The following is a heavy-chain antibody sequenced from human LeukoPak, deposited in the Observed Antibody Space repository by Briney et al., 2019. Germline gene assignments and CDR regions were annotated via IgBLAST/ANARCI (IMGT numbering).Heavy chain of an antibody. Sequence: PGGSLRLSCAASGFTVSSNYMSWDRQAPGKGLEWVSVIYSGGSTYYADSVKGRFTISRDNSKNTLYLQMNSLGAEDTAVYYCARFGGAVAGYFDYWGQGTLVTVSS. CDR2: IYSGGST. J-gene: IGHJ4*02. CDR3: ARFGGAVAGYFDY. D-gene: IGHD6-19*01. V-gene: IGHV3-53*01. CDR1: GFTVSSNY.